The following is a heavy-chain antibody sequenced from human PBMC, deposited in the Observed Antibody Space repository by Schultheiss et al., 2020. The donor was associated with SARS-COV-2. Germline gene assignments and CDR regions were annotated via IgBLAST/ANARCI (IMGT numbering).Heavy chain of an antibody. CDR2: IGGGGGIT. J-gene: IGHJ3*02. CDR1: GFTFSSYD. CDR3: ARDRIGRYSSSSDAFDI. D-gene: IGHD6-6*01. V-gene: IGHV3-23*01. Sequence: GGSLRLSCATSGFTFSSYDMSWVRQAPGKGLEWVSAIGGGGGITYYADSVKGRFTISRDNAKNSLYLQMNSLRAEDTAVYYCARDRIGRYSSSSDAFDIWGQGTMVTVSS.